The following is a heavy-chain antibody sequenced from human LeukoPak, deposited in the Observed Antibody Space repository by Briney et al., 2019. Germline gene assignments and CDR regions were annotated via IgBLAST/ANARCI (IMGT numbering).Heavy chain of an antibody. V-gene: IGHV3-49*03. D-gene: IGHD4-17*01. CDR1: GFSFGDDA. J-gene: IGHJ4*02. CDR2: IRKKGYGETT. Sequence: PGGSLRLSCTASGFSFGDDAWSGLRQARGRGREVVSFIRKKGYGETTDYAASVRGRLTISRHDAKSTAYLQMNSLEIEDTALYYCSRGLHDYGDSNYYFDQWGRGTQVTVSS. CDR3: SRGLHDYGDSNYYFDQ.